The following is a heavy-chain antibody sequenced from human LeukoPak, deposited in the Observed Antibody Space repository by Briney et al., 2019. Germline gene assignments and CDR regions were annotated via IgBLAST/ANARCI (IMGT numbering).Heavy chain of an antibody. CDR2: ISYDGRNK. CDR3: AKMGFYYGSGSYYNKGSFDY. Sequence: GRSLRLSCAASGFTFSSYGMHWVRQAPGKGLEWVAVISYDGRNKYYADSVKCRFTISRDNSKNTLYLQMNSLSAEDTAVYYCAKMGFYYGSGSYYNKGSFDYWGQGTLVTVSS. J-gene: IGHJ4*02. V-gene: IGHV3-30*18. CDR1: GFTFSSYG. D-gene: IGHD3-10*01.